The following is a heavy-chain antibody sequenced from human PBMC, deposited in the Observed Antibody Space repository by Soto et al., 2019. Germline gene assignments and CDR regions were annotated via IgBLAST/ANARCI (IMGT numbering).Heavy chain of an antibody. CDR3: ARGWGSGVFDY. CDR1: GGSFSGYY. J-gene: IGHJ4*02. D-gene: IGHD6-19*01. Sequence: QLQLQQWGAGLLKPSETLSLTCAVYGGSFSGYYWNWIRQPPGKGLEWIGEINHSGSTNYNPSLNSRVTISVDTSKNQFSLKLSSVTAADTAVYYCARGWGSGVFDYWGQGTLVTVSS. V-gene: IGHV4-34*01. CDR2: INHSGST.